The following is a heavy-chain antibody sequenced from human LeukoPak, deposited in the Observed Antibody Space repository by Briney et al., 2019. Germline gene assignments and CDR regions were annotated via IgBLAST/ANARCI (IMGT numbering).Heavy chain of an antibody. CDR3: ARESFYYDSSGYFDF. D-gene: IGHD3-22*01. CDR2: ISSGGNSN. J-gene: IGHJ4*02. V-gene: IGHV3-48*03. CDR1: GFTFSGYE. Sequence: AGGSLRLSCAASGFTFSGYEMNWVRQAPGKGLEWVSYISSGGNSNYYADSVKGRFTVSRDNAKNSLFLQMNSLRAEDTALYYCARESFYYDSSGYFDFWGQGTLVTVSS.